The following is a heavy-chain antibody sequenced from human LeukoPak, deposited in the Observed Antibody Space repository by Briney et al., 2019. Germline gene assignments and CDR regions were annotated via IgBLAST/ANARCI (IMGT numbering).Heavy chain of an antibody. V-gene: IGHV3-49*03. CDR2: IRSKAYGGTT. CDR1: GLTFGDYA. CDR3: TKDDPINRS. Sequence: GGSLRLSCTASGLTFGDYAMSWSRQAPGKGLEWVGFIRSKAYGGTTEYAASVKGRFTISRDDSKSIAYLQMNSLKTEDTAIYYCTKDDPINRSWGQGTLVTVSS. D-gene: IGHD2/OR15-2a*01. J-gene: IGHJ4*02.